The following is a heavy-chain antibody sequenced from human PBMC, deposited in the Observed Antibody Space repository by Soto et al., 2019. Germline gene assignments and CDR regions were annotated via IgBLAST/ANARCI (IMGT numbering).Heavy chain of an antibody. V-gene: IGHV1-69*06. D-gene: IGHD3-22*01. CDR1: GGTFSSYA. J-gene: IGHJ5*02. CDR3: AYEYYYDSSGYYSKWFDP. Sequence: SVKVSCKASGGTFSSYAISWVRQAPGQGLEWMGGIIPIFGTANYAQKFQGRVTITADKSTSTAYMELSSLRSEDTAVYYCAYEYYYDSSGYYSKWFDPWGQGTLVTV. CDR2: IIPIFGTA.